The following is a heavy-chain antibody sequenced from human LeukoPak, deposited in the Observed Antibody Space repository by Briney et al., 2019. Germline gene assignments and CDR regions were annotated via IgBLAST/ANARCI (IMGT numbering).Heavy chain of an antibody. Sequence: GGSLRLSCAASGFTFSDSWMRWVRQARGKGGEGVANMNQDGSAKDYVDSVKGRFTISRDNARNSLYLQMSSLRPEDTAVYYCATYTPWVAVDVWGQGTTVTVSS. CDR3: ATYTPWVAVDV. D-gene: IGHD3-16*01. V-gene: IGHV3-7*01. CDR1: GFTFSDSW. CDR2: MNQDGSAK. J-gene: IGHJ6*02.